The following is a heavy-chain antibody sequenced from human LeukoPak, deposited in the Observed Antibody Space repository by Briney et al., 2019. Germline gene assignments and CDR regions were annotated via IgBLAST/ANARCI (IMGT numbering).Heavy chain of an antibody. Sequence: GGSLRLSCAASGFTFSTYAMSWVRQAPGKGLEWVSVISGSGGNTYYAGSVKGRFTISRDDSKNTLYLQMNSLRAEDTAVYYCAGYYYDTSGYYRWGFDYRGQGTLVTVSS. D-gene: IGHD3-22*01. CDR3: AGYYYDTSGYYRWGFDY. CDR2: ISGSGGNT. CDR1: GFTFSTYA. J-gene: IGHJ4*02. V-gene: IGHV3-23*01.